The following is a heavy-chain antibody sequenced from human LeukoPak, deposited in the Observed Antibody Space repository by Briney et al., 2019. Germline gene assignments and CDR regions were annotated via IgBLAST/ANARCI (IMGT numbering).Heavy chain of an antibody. Sequence: GGSLRLSCAASGFSLNTYSMNWVRQAPGRGLEWVSSISSSSTYIYYTESVQGRFTISRDDAQNSLYLQMNSLRAEDTGVYYCARDYGRLVDYWGQGTLVTVSS. V-gene: IGHV3-21*01. J-gene: IGHJ4*02. CDR3: ARDYGRLVDY. CDR2: ISSSSTYI. CDR1: GFSLNTYS. D-gene: IGHD3-16*01.